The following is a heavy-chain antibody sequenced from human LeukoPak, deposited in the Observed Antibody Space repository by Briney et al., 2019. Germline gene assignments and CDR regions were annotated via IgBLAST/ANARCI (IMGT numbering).Heavy chain of an antibody. D-gene: IGHD6-6*01. CDR1: GYTFNNYG. CDR2: VTSYNGDT. V-gene: IGHV1-18*01. CDR3: ASLSSSRNPAGY. J-gene: IGHJ4*02. Sequence: ASVKVSCKASGYTFNNYGISWVRQAPGQGLEWMRWVTSYNGDTNYAQKFQGRVTMTRDMSTSTVYMELSSLRSEDTAVYYCASLSSSRNPAGYWGQGTLVTVSS.